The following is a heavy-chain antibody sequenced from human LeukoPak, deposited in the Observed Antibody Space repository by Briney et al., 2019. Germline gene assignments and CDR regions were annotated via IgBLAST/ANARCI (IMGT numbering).Heavy chain of an antibody. CDR3: ARFDIVVVPAAYDAFDI. D-gene: IGHD2-2*01. J-gene: IGHJ3*02. Sequence: SETLSLTCTVSGGSITSGSYYWSWIRQPAGKGLEWIGYIYYSGSTNYNPSLKSRVTISVDTSKNQFSLKLSSVTAADTAVYYCARFDIVVVPAAYDAFDIWGQGTMDTVSS. CDR2: IYYSGST. V-gene: IGHV4-61*10. CDR1: GGSITSGSYY.